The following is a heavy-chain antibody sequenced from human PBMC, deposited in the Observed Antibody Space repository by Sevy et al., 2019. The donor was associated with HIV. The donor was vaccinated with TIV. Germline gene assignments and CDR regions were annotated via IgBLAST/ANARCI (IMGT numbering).Heavy chain of an antibody. V-gene: IGHV3-30-3*01. J-gene: IGHJ6*02. CDR3: ARPRANYFDHYSFFGMDV. D-gene: IGHD1-7*01. CDR2: ISYDGSGK. CDR1: GFAFTNYYA. Sequence: GGSLRLSCAASGFAFTNYYAMHWVRQAPGKGLEWVALISYDGSGKYYRDTGKGRVTISRENLKNKLYLQMNSLTTEETAEYYCARPRANYFDHYSFFGMDVWGQGTTVTVSS.